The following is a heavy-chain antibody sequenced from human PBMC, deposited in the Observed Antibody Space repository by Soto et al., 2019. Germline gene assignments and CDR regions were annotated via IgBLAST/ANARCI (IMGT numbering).Heavy chain of an antibody. CDR3: ARGGGIAARFYYYYGMDV. J-gene: IGHJ6*02. D-gene: IGHD6-6*01. Sequence: PGGSLRLSCAASGFTFSNYGMHWVRQAPGKGLEWVAVIWHDGFNKFYGDSVKGRFAISRDNSQNALYLQMNSLRAEDTAVYYCARGGGIAARFYYYYGMDVWGQGTTVTVS. CDR2: IWHDGFNK. CDR1: GFTFSNYG. V-gene: IGHV3-33*01.